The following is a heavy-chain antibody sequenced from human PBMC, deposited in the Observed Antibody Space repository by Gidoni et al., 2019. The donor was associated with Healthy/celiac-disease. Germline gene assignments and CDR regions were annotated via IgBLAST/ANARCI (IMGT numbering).Heavy chain of an antibody. CDR1: GGSISSSSYY. V-gene: IGHV4-39*01. CDR2: IYYSGST. J-gene: IGHJ4*02. Sequence: QLQLQESGPGLVKPSETLSLTCTVPGGSISSSSYYWGWIRQPPGKGLEWIGSIYYSGSTYYNPSLKSRVTISVDTSKNQFSLKLSSVTAADTAVYYCARLIRGIAVAGTLDYWGQGTLVTVSS. D-gene: IGHD6-19*01. CDR3: ARLIRGIAVAGTLDY.